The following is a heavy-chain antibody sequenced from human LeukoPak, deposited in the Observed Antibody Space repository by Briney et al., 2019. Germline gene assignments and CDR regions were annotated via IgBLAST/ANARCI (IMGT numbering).Heavy chain of an antibody. D-gene: IGHD3-10*01. CDR1: GDSVSSNSAA. V-gene: IGHV6-1*01. CDR3: ARVLLWFGTSYFDY. Sequence: SQTLSLTCDSSGDSVSSNSAAWNLIRQSPSRGLKWLGRTYYRSKWYNDYAVSVKSRITINPDTSKNQFSLQLNSVTPEDTAVYYCARVLLWFGTSYFDYWGQETLVTVSS. J-gene: IGHJ4*02. CDR2: TYYRSKWYN.